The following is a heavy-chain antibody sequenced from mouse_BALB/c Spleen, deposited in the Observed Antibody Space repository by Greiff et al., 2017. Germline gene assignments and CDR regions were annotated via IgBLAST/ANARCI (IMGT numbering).Heavy chain of an antibody. D-gene: IGHD1-1*01. CDR3: AREAGSSLPYYYAMDY. Sequence: EVKLMESGGGLVKPGGSLKLSCAASGFTFSDYYMYWVRQTPEKRLEWVATISDGGSYTYYPDSVKGRFTISRDNAKNNLYLQMSSLKSEDTAMYYCAREAGSSLPYYYAMDYWGQGTSVTVSS. V-gene: IGHV5-4*02. J-gene: IGHJ4*01. CDR2: ISDGGSYT. CDR1: GFTFSDYY.